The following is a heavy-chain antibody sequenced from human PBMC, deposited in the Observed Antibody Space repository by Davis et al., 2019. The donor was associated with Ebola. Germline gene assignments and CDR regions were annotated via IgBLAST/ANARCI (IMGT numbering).Heavy chain of an antibody. CDR1: GYSFTNYW. Sequence: AASLKISCKGSGYSFTNYWIGCVRHMPGKGLEWMGIIYPGDSDTRYSPSFQGQVTISADKSINTAYLQWSSLKASDTAMYYCARRVNSYGYLVDYWGQGTLVTVSS. D-gene: IGHD5-18*01. V-gene: IGHV5-51*01. J-gene: IGHJ4*02. CDR2: IYPGDSDT. CDR3: ARRVNSYGYLVDY.